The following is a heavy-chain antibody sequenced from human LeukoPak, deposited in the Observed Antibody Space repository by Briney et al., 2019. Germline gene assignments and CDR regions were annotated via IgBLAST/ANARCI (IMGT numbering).Heavy chain of an antibody. CDR2: IVGSGATT. V-gene: IGHV3-23*01. CDR3: ASERGWFGEFDY. Sequence: PGGSLRLSCAASGFSFSDYAMSWVRQTPGKGLEWVSTIVGSGATTYFVDSVQGRFTISRDNSKNTLYLHMNSLRAEDTAVYYCASERGWFGEFDYWGQGTLVTVSS. D-gene: IGHD3-10*01. CDR1: GFSFSDYA. J-gene: IGHJ4*02.